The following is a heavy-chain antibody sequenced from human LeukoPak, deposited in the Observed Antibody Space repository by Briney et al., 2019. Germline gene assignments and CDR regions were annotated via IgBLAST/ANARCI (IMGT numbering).Heavy chain of an antibody. Sequence: ASVKVSCKASGYTFTSYGISWVRQAPGQGLEWMGWISAYNGNTNYAQKLQGGVTMTTDTSTSTAYMELRSLRSDDTAVYYCARDSRSWYSYYYYGMDVWGQGTTVTVSS. CDR2: ISAYNGNT. V-gene: IGHV1-18*01. J-gene: IGHJ6*02. CDR3: ARDSRSWYSYYYYGMDV. D-gene: IGHD6-13*01. CDR1: GYTFTSYG.